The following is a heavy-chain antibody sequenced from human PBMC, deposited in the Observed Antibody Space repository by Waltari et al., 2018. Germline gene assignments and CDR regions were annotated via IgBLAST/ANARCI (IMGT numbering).Heavy chain of an antibody. D-gene: IGHD3-22*01. J-gene: IGHJ3*02. V-gene: IGHV3-23*01. CDR2: ISGSGGST. CDR1: GFTFSSYA. CDR3: AKGGPSGLVVITHDAFDI. Sequence: EVQLLESGGGLVQPGGSLRLSCAASGFTFSSYAMSWVRQAPGKGLEWVAAISGSGGSTYYADSVKGRFTISRDNSKNTLYLQMNSLRAEDTAVYYCAKGGPSGLVVITHDAFDIWGQGTMVTVSS.